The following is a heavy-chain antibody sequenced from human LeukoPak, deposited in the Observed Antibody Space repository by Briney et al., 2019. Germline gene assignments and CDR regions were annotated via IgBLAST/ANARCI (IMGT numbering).Heavy chain of an antibody. CDR3: ARDCSGGSCSEYDAFDI. CDR1: GGSISSSNW. Sequence: PSGTLSLTCAVSGGSISSSNWWSWVRQPPGKGLEWIGEIYHSGSTNYNPSLKSRVTISVDKSKNQFSLKLSSVTAADTAVYYCARDCSGGSCSEYDAFDIWGQGTMVTVSS. J-gene: IGHJ3*02. D-gene: IGHD2-15*01. V-gene: IGHV4-4*02. CDR2: IYHSGST.